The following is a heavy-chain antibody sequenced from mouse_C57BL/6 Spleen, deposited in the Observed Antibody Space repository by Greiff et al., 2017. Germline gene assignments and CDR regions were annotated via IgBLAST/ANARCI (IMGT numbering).Heavy chain of an antibody. D-gene: IGHD2-12*01. CDR2: ISDGGSYT. CDR3: AREDDGFDY. J-gene: IGHJ2*01. Sequence: DVKLVESGGGLVKPGGSLKLSCAASGFTFSSYAMSWVRQTPEKRLEWVATISDGGSYTYYPDNVKGRFTISRDNAKNNLYLQMSHLKSEDTAMYYCAREDDGFDYWGQGTTLTVSS. CDR1: GFTFSSYA. V-gene: IGHV5-4*01.